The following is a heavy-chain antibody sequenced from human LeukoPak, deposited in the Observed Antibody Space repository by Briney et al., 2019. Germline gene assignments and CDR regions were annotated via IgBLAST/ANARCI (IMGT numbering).Heavy chain of an antibody. D-gene: IGHD5-18*01. J-gene: IGHJ4*02. CDR2: ISAYNGNT. CDR1: GYTFTSYG. CDR3: ARFFEKSDTAMVTPLDY. V-gene: IGHV1-18*04. Sequence: ASVKVSSKASGYTFTSYGTSWVRQAPGQGPEWMGWISAYNGNTNYAQKLQGRVTMTTDTSTSTAYMELRSLRSDDTAVYYCARFFEKSDTAMVTPLDYWGQGTLVTVSS.